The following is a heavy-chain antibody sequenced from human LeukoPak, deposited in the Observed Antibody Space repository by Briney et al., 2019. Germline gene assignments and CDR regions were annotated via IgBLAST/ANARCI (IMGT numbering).Heavy chain of an antibody. CDR1: GFILSNCA. V-gene: IGHV3-23*05. Sequence: PGGSLRLSCAASGFILSNCAMTWVRQAPGKGLEWVSGIDTKGTRTYYADSVKGRFTISRDNSKNTLYLQMNSLRAEDTAVYYCTKPIPGVAAAGDYWGQGTLVTVSS. CDR3: TKPIPGVAAAGDY. CDR2: IDTKGTRT. D-gene: IGHD6-13*01. J-gene: IGHJ4*02.